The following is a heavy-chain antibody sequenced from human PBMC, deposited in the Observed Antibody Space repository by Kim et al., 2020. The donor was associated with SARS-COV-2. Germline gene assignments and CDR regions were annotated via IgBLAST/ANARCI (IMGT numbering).Heavy chain of an antibody. Sequence: TNYNPSHKSRVTISVDTSKNQFSLKLSSVTAADTAVYYCARGVIPDVDYWGQGTLVTVSS. CDR3: ARGVIPDVDY. J-gene: IGHJ4*02. D-gene: IGHD3-16*02. CDR2: T. V-gene: IGHV4-34*01.